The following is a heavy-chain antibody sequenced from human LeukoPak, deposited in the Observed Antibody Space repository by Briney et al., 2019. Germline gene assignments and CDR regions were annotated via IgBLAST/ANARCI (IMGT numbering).Heavy chain of an antibody. D-gene: IGHD3-10*01. V-gene: IGHV3-30*02. CDR1: GFTFSSDA. CDR3: ASNAMVRGVIPLDY. J-gene: IGHJ4*02. CDR2: IRYDGSNK. Sequence: GGSLRLSCAASGFTFSSDAMSWVRQAPGKGLEWVAFIRYDGSNKYYADSVKGRFTISRDNSKNTLYLQMNSLRVEDTAVYYCASNAMVRGVIPLDYWGQGTLVTVSS.